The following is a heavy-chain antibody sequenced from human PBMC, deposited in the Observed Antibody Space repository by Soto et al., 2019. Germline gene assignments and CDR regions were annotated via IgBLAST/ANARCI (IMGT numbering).Heavy chain of an antibody. CDR1: GFTFSSYA. V-gene: IGHV3-30-3*01. Sequence: QVQLVESGGGVVQPGRSLRLSCAASGFTFSSYAMHWVRQAPGKGLEWVAVISYDGSNKYYADSVKGRFTISRDNSKNTLYLQMNSLRAEDTAVYYCARDRYSSGWLQVFGWFDPWGQGTLVTVSS. CDR2: ISYDGSNK. D-gene: IGHD6-25*01. J-gene: IGHJ5*02. CDR3: ARDRYSSGWLQVFGWFDP.